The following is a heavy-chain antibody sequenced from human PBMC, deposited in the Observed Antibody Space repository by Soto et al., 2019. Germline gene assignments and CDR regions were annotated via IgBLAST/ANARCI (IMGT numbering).Heavy chain of an antibody. Sequence: QVQLVQSGPEVKKPGASVKLSCKASGYTFTTYYVHWVRQAPGQGLEWMGIINPSDGSTNYAQKFQGRVTLTRDTSTGTVCINLSSLRSEDTAVYYCAIETLVFWVGKTLYCAYGMDVWGRGTTVTVSS. V-gene: IGHV1-46*01. CDR1: GYTFTTYY. J-gene: IGHJ6*02. D-gene: IGHD2-8*02. CDR3: AIETLVFWVGKTLYCAYGMDV. CDR2: INPSDGST.